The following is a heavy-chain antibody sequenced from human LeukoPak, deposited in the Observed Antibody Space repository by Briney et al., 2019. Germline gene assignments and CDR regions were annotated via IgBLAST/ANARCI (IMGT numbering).Heavy chain of an antibody. CDR2: IQYDGSKT. V-gene: IGHV3-33*05. CDR3: ARDSCSSPSYFDL. J-gene: IGHJ4*02. Sequence: GGSLRLSCAASGFTFSSYGMHWVRQAPGKGLEWITAIQYDGSKTYYADSVKGRFTIPRDQSKNTLDLQMSSLRAEDTAMYYCARDSCSSPSYFDLWGQGTLVTVSS. CDR1: GFTFSSYG. D-gene: IGHD2-2*01.